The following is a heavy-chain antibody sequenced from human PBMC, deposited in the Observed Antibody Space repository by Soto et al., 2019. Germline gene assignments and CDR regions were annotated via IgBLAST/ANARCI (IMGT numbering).Heavy chain of an antibody. CDR3: VRHAQWIIRAY. CDR2: IYHSGST. D-gene: IGHD5-12*01. V-gene: IGHV4-30-2*03. Sequence: SETLSLTCAVSGGSISSGGYSWSWIRQPPGKGLEWIGYIYHSGSTYYNPSLKSRLTLFVDTSKNQFSLKLSSVTAADTAVYYCVRHAQWIIRAYWGQGSLVTVPQ. CDR1: GGSISSGGYS. J-gene: IGHJ4*02.